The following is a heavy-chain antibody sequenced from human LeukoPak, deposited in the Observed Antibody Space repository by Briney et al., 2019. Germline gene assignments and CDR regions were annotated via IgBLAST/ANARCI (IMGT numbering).Heavy chain of an antibody. J-gene: IGHJ6*02. CDR3: AKLRELVTYYYYYGLDV. CDR1: GFAFSNYG. D-gene: IGHD1-1*01. CDR2: ISYDGVNK. Sequence: GGSLRLSCAASGFAFSNYGMHWVRQAPGKGLEWVALISYDGVNKYYADSVKGRFTISRGNSKNTLYLRMNSLRVEDTALYYCAKLRELVTYYYYYGLDVWGQGTTVTVSS. V-gene: IGHV3-30*18.